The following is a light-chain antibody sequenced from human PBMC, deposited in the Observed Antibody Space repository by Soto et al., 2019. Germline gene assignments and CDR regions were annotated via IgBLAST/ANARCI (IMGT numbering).Light chain of an antibody. J-gene: IGLJ1*01. CDR1: SSDSGGYKY. V-gene: IGLV2-14*01. Sequence: QSVLTQPASVSGSPGQSITISCTGTSSDSGGYKYVSWYQQHPGKAPKLMIYEVTYRPSGVSDRFSGSKSGNTASLTVSGLQAEDEADYYCSSYTSSGTLYVFGTGTKLTVL. CDR2: EVT. CDR3: SSYTSSGTLYV.